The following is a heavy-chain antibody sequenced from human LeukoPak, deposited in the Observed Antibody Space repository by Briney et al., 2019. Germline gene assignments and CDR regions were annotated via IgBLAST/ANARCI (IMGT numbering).Heavy chain of an antibody. CDR3: ATDGHYDFWSGYAD. D-gene: IGHD3-3*01. CDR2: FDPEDGET. CDR1: GYTLTELS. Sequence: ASVKVSCKVSGYTLTELSMHWVRQAPGKGLEWMGGFDPEDGETIYAQKFQGRVTMTEDTSTDTAYMKLSSLRSEDTAVYYCATDGHYDFWSGYADWGQGTLVTVSS. J-gene: IGHJ4*02. V-gene: IGHV1-24*01.